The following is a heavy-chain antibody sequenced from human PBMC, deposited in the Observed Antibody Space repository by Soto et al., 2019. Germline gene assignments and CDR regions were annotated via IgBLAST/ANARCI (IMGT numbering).Heavy chain of an antibody. CDR3: ARDVGSLWFAG. CDR2: IIPILGIA. D-gene: IGHD3-10*01. Sequence: QVQLVQSGAEVKKPGSSVKVSCKASGGTFSSYTISWVRQAPGQGLEWMGRIIPILGIANYAQKFQGRVTITADKSTSTAYMELSSLRYEDTAVYYCARDVGSLWFAGWGQGTMVTVSS. J-gene: IGHJ3*01. CDR1: GGTFSSYT. V-gene: IGHV1-69*08.